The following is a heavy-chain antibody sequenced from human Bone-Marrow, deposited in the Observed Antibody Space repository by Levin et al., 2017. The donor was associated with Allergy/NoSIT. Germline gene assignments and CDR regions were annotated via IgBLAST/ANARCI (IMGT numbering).Heavy chain of an antibody. D-gene: IGHD3-3*01. Sequence: GGSLRLSCAASGFTFSSYAMHWVRQAPGKGLEWVAVISYDGSNKYYADSVKGRFTISRDNSKNTLYLQMNSLRAEDTAVYYCARGDFWSGYWGWIYCYYMDVWGKGTTVTVSS. CDR1: GFTFSSYA. J-gene: IGHJ6*03. CDR3: ARGDFWSGYWGWIYCYYMDV. V-gene: IGHV3-30-3*01. CDR2: ISYDGSNK.